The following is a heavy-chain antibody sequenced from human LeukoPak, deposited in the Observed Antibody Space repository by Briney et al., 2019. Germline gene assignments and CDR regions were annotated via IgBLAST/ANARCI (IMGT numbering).Heavy chain of an antibody. CDR1: GGSFSRYY. J-gene: IGHJ4*03. CDR3: ARGPTISETGYFDF. Sequence: SETLSLTCAVYGGSFSRYYWSWIRQSPGKGLEWIAEIDHRGDTNYNPSVKSRVTISVDTSRNQFSLKVRSLSAADTAVYYCARGPTISETGYFDFWGQGTLVTVSS. CDR2: IDHRGDT. V-gene: IGHV4-34*01. D-gene: IGHD1-1*01.